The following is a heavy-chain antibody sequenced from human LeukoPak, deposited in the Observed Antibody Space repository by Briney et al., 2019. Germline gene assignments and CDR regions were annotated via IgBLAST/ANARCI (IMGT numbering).Heavy chain of an antibody. V-gene: IGHV1-69*04. CDR3: AREGMAAAGTLDY. CDR2: IIPLVGIV. CDR1: EGTLSSYA. Sequence: SVKVSCKAPEGTLSSYAISWVRQAPGQGLEWMGRIIPLVGIVSSAQMLQGRVTITADTSTSTAYMELSSLRSDDTAIYYCAREGMAAAGTLDYWGQGTLVTVSS. J-gene: IGHJ4*02. D-gene: IGHD6-13*01.